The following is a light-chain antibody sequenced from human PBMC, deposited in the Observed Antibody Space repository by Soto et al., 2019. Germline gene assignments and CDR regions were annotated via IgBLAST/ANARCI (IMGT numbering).Light chain of an antibody. CDR3: QQYNNWPRT. CDR2: GAS. V-gene: IGKV3-20*01. Sequence: EIVLTQSPGTLSWSPGERATLSCRGSQSVSSSYLAWYQQKPGQAPRLLIYGASSRATGIPDRFSGSGSGTDFTLTISRLEPEDFAVYYCQQYNNWPRTFGPGTKVDIK. CDR1: QSVSSSY. J-gene: IGKJ1*01.